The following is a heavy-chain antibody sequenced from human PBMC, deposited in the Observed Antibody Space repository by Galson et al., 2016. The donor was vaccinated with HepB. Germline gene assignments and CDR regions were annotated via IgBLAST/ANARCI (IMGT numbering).Heavy chain of an antibody. D-gene: IGHD6-19*01. Sequence: SLRLSCAASGFTFSSYSMNWVRQAPGKGLEWVSIIWFDGSKEYYVDSVKGRFTISRDNSKKMLYLQMNSLRAEDTAVYYCASDIGAGTGVYYGMDVWGQGTTVIVSS. CDR1: GFTFSSYS. CDR2: IWFDGSKE. V-gene: IGHV3-33*08. CDR3: ASDIGAGTGVYYGMDV. J-gene: IGHJ6*02.